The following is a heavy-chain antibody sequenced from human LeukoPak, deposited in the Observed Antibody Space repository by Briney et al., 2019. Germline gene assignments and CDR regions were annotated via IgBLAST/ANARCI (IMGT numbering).Heavy chain of an antibody. J-gene: IGHJ3*02. Sequence: ASVKVSCKASGYTFTGYYMHWVRQAPGQGLEWMGWINPNSGGANYAQKFQGWVTMTRDTSISTAYMELSRLRSDDTAVYYCARELSSGWYQNDAFDIWGQGTMVTVSS. CDR2: INPNSGGA. D-gene: IGHD6-19*01. CDR1: GYTFTGYY. V-gene: IGHV1-2*04. CDR3: ARELSSGWYQNDAFDI.